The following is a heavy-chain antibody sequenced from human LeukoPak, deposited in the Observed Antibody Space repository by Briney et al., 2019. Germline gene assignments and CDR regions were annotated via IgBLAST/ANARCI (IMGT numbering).Heavy chain of an antibody. J-gene: IGHJ6*02. CDR2: ISSSGSTI. CDR1: AFTFSDYY. CDR3: ARAGLNYDILTGWVGYYYYGMDV. Sequence: GGSLRLSCAASAFTFSDYYMSWIRQAPGKGLEGVSYISSSGSTIYYADSVKGRFTISRDNAKNSLYLQMNSLRAEDTAVYYCARAGLNYDILTGWVGYYYYGMDVWGQGTTVTVSS. V-gene: IGHV3-11*01. D-gene: IGHD3-9*01.